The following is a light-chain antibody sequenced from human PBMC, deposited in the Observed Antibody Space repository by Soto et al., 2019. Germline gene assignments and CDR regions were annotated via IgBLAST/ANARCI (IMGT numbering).Light chain of an antibody. CDR2: GAS. Sequence: EIVLTQSPGTLSLSPGERVTLSCRASQSVSSSFLAWYQQKCGQASRLLICGASTRATGIPDRFSGSGSGTAFTLTISRLEPEDFAVYYCQQYGSSPTFGQGTKVDIK. CDR1: QSVSSSF. J-gene: IGKJ1*01. CDR3: QQYGSSPT. V-gene: IGKV3-20*01.